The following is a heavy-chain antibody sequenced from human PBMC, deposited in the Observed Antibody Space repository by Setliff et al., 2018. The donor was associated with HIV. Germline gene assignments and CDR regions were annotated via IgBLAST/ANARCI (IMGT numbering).Heavy chain of an antibody. V-gene: IGHV3-23*01. D-gene: IGHD3-10*01. CDR3: ARHDVVRGAIDN. CDR1: EFTFSSYA. Sequence: GGSLRLSCAASEFTFSSYAMSWVRQAPGKGLEWVSSISVSGGSTYYADSVKGRFTISRDNSKNTLYVQMNSLRAEDTAVYYCARHDVVRGAIDNWGQGTLVTVSS. J-gene: IGHJ4*02. CDR2: ISVSGGST.